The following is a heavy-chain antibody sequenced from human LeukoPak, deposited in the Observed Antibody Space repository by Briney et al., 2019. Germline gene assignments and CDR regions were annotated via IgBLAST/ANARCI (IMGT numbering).Heavy chain of an antibody. V-gene: IGHV3-30-3*01. CDR1: GFTFSSYA. CDR3: AREYYDFWSGYYTNSLGS. CDR2: ISYDGSNK. Sequence: GGSLRLSCAASGFTFSSYAMHGVRQAPGKGLEWVAVISYDGSNKYYADSVKGRFTISRDNSNNTLYLQMPRLRAEDRAVYYSAREYYDFWSGYYTNSLGSWGQGTLVTVSS. J-gene: IGHJ4*02. D-gene: IGHD3-3*01.